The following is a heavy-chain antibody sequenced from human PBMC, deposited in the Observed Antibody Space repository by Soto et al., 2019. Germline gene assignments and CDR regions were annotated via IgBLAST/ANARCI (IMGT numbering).Heavy chain of an antibody. CDR3: ARDSSIGPFDY. CDR2: IYSGGST. D-gene: IGHD3-22*01. CDR1: GFTVSSNY. J-gene: IGHJ4*02. V-gene: IGHV3-53*01. Sequence: EVQLVESGGGLIQPGGSLRLSCAASGFTVSSNYMSWVRQAPGKGLEWVSVIYSGGSTYYADSVKGRFTISRDNSKNRVYLQMNSLRAEDTAVYYCARDSSIGPFDYWGQGTLVTVSS.